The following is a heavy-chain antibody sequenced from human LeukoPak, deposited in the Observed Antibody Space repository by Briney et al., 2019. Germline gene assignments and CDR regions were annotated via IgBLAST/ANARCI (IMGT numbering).Heavy chain of an antibody. V-gene: IGHV3-33*01. CDR3: ASDRGSGDSFDL. CDR2: IWFDGSNQ. Sequence: PGGSLRLSWAASGFTFSTYGMHWVRQAPGKGREWVAVIWFDGSNQYYVDSVRGRFSISRDNSKNTLYLQMNTLRAEDTGVYYCASDRGSGDSFDLWGQGAMVTVSS. J-gene: IGHJ3*01. CDR1: GFTFSTYG. D-gene: IGHD6-19*01.